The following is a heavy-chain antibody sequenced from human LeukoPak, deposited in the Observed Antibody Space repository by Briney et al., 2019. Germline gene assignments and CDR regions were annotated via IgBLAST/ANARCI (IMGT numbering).Heavy chain of an antibody. CDR3: AKGGSFYDSSGYADY. CDR1: GFTSSSYA. CDR2: ISGSGSST. D-gene: IGHD3-22*01. Sequence: GGSLRLSCAASGFTSSSYAMSWVRQAPGKGLEWVSAISGSGSSTYYADSVKGRFTISRDNSKNTLSLQMNSLRAEDTAVYYCAKGGSFYDSSGYADYWGQGTLVTVSS. V-gene: IGHV3-23*01. J-gene: IGHJ4*02.